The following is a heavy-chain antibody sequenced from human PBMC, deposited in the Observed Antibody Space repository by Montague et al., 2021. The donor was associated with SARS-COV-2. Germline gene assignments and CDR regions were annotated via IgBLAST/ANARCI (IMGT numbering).Heavy chain of an antibody. V-gene: IGHV3-15*01. CDR2: IKSKTDGGTT. Sequence: SLRLSCAASGFTFSNAWMSWVRQAPGKGLEWVGRIKSKTDGGTTDYAAPVKGRFTISRENAKNSLYLQMNSLRAGDTAVYYCAGSQGITGTTHYYYGMDVWGQGTTVTVSS. D-gene: IGHD1-7*01. J-gene: IGHJ6*02. CDR3: AGSQGITGTTHYYYGMDV. CDR1: GFTFSNAW.